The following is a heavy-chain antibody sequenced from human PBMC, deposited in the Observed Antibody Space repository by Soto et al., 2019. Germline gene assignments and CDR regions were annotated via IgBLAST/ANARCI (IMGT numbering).Heavy chain of an antibody. Sequence: QIHLVQSGPEVKRPGASVNVSCKTSGYNFVSHGITWVRQVPGQGLEWMGWIGGYNGNTDYAQKLKGRVTMTTEISTSTAYMALKSLRPDDTGVYYCARGGGLNKDYDLDVWGQGTTLTVSS. CDR2: IGGYNGNT. V-gene: IGHV1-18*01. CDR1: GYNFVSHG. CDR3: ARGGGLNKDYDLDV. D-gene: IGHD3-16*01. J-gene: IGHJ6*02.